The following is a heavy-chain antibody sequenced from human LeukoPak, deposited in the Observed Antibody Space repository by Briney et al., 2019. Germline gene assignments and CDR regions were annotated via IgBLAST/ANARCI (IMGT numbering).Heavy chain of an antibody. CDR3: ARDEGDGVGAHHHY. V-gene: IGHV1-2*02. CDR1: GFIFTGYY. Sequence: ASVKVSCKASGFIFTGYYMHWVRQAPGQGLEWMGWINPNDGDTTYAQKFQGRVTLTRDTSTTTAYMDLSRLRSDDTAVYYCARDEGDGVGAHHHYWGQGTLVIVSS. J-gene: IGHJ4*02. CDR2: INPNDGDT. D-gene: IGHD1-26*01.